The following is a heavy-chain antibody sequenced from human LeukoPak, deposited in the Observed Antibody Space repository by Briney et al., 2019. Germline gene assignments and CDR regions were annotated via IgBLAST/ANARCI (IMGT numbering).Heavy chain of an antibody. J-gene: IGHJ4*01. CDR3: TNLRVGGLIIFDY. Sequence: GGSLRLSCAASGFTFSNAWMSWVRQAPGKGLEWVGRIKSKTDGGTTDYAAPVKGRFTISRDDSKNTLYLQMNSLKTEDTAVYFCTNLRVGGLIIFDYLAKEPRSPSPQ. CDR1: GFTFSNAW. CDR2: IKSKTDGGTT. V-gene: IGHV3-15*01. D-gene: IGHD3-10*01.